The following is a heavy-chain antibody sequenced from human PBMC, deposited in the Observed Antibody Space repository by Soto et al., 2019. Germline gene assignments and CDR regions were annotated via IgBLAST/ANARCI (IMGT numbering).Heavy chain of an antibody. D-gene: IGHD6-13*01. CDR2: IYYSGST. CDR1: GGSISSYY. Sequence: PSETLPLTCTFSGGSISSYYWIWIRQPPGKGLEWIGYIYYSGSTNYNPSLKSRVTISVDTSKNQFSLKLSSVTAADTAVYYCARVGASSSWYPNSFDYYYYGMDVWGQGTTVTVSS. CDR3: ARVGASSSWYPNSFDYYYYGMDV. J-gene: IGHJ6*02. V-gene: IGHV4-59*01.